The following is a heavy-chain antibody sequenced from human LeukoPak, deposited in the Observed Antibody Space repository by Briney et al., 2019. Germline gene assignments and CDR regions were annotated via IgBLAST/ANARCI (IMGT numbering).Heavy chain of an antibody. CDR2: VYHSGST. CDR1: GGSISSSSYH. CDR3: ARLRVGATGYFDS. D-gene: IGHD1-26*01. V-gene: IGHV4-39*01. Sequence: TSETLSLTCTVSGGSISSSSYHWGWIRQPPGKGLEWIGSVYHSGSTYNNPSLKSRVTISVDTSKKQFSLKISSVTAADTAVYYCARLRVGATGYFDSWGQGTLVTVSS. J-gene: IGHJ4*02.